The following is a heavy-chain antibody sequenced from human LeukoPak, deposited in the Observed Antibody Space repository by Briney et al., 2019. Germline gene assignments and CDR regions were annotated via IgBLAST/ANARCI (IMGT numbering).Heavy chain of an antibody. D-gene: IGHD3-22*01. CDR3: ARAPYYYDRQYAFDI. CDR1: GGSISSYY. J-gene: IGHJ3*02. Sequence: PSETLSLTCTVSGGSISSYYWSWIRQPPGKGLEWIGYIYYSGSTNYNPSLKSRVTISVDTSKNQFSLKLSSVTAADTAVYYCARAPYYYDRQYAFDIWGQGTMVTVSS. CDR2: IYYSGST. V-gene: IGHV4-59*01.